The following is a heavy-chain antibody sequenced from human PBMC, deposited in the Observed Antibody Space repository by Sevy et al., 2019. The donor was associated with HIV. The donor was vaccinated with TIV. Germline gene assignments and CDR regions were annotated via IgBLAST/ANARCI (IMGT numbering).Heavy chain of an antibody. V-gene: IGHV3-7*03. D-gene: IGHD6-19*01. CDR1: GFTFSSYW. Sequence: GGSLRLSCAASGFTFSSYWMSWVRQAPGKGLEWVANIKQDGSEKYYVDSVKSRFTISRDNAKNSLYLQMNSLRAEDTAVYYCARGRSSGWYWYYYYGMDVWGQGTTVTVSS. CDR2: IKQDGSEK. CDR3: ARGRSSGWYWYYYYGMDV. J-gene: IGHJ6*02.